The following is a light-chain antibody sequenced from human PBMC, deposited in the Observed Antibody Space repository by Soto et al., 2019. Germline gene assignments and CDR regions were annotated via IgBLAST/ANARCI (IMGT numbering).Light chain of an antibody. J-gene: IGKJ1*01. V-gene: IGKV1-6*01. CDR1: QGITDD. Sequence: AIQMTQSPSSLSASVGDRVTISCRASQGITDDLGWYQQKPGKAPKLLIYAASSLQSGVPSRFSGSGSGTDFTLTISSLQPEDFATYYCLQNFNFPWTFGLGTKVEIK. CDR3: LQNFNFPWT. CDR2: AAS.